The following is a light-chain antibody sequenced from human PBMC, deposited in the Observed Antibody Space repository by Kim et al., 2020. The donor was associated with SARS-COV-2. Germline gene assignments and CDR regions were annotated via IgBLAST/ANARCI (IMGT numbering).Light chain of an antibody. V-gene: IGKV3-20*01. J-gene: IGKJ4*01. CDR1: QSLGSTY. CDR2: SAS. CDR3: QQYGGSALS. Sequence: EVVLTQSPGTLSLSPGERATLSCRASQSLGSTYVAWYQQKPGQPPRLLIYSASNRATGVPERFSGSGSGTDFTLTISRLEPEDFAVYSCQQYGGSALSFGRGTKVDIK.